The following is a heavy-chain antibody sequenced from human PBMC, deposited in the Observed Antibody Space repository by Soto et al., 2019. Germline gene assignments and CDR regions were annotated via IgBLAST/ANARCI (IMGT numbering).Heavy chain of an antibody. V-gene: IGHV3-23*01. CDR1: GFTFSSYA. Sequence: EVQLLESGGGLVQPGGSLRLSCAASGFTFSSYAMTWVRQTPGQGLRWVSTVTAGGDNTYHADSVKGRFTISRDTSKNTLYRQMNSLRVEDTAIYHCARLYSRAYDIWGQGTMVTVSS. CDR2: VTAGGDNT. D-gene: IGHD2-15*01. CDR3: ARLYSRAYDI. J-gene: IGHJ3*02.